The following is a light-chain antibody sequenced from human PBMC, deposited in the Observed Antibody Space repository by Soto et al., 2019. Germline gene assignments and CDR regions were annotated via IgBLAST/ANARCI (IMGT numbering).Light chain of an antibody. J-gene: IGKJ2*01. Sequence: EIVMTQSPATLSVSPGERATLSCRASQSVSSNLAWYQQKRGQAPRLLIYVASTRATGIPARFSGSGSGTEFTLTISSLQSEDFAVYYCQQYNNWPPYTFGQGTKLEIK. CDR1: QSVSSN. CDR3: QQYNNWPPYT. CDR2: VAS. V-gene: IGKV3-15*01.